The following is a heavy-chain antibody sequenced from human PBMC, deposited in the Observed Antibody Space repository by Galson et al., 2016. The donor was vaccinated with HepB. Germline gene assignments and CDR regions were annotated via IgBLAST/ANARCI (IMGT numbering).Heavy chain of an antibody. D-gene: IGHD3-3*01. CDR1: GFSLTTNGMS. Sequence: PALVKPTQTLTLTCTFSGFSLTTNGMSVSWIRQPPGRVLEWLALIDWEDDKHYSTSLKTRLTISKDTSKNQVVLTMTNMDPVDTATYYCARMRSDDFWRPFDPWGQGILVTVSS. CDR2: IDWEDDK. CDR3: ARMRSDDFWRPFDP. V-gene: IGHV2-70*13. J-gene: IGHJ5*02.